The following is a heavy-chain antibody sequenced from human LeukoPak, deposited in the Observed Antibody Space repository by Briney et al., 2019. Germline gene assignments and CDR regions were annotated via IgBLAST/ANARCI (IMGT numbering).Heavy chain of an antibody. Sequence: PGGSLRLSCAASGFNFHDYAMHWVRQGPGKGLEWVSLISEDGISTYYADSVKGRFTISRDNSKSSLFLQMNSLRAEDTAVHYCASRFGLIWGQGTLVTVSS. CDR1: GFNFHDYA. V-gene: IGHV3-43*02. CDR3: ASRFGLI. CDR2: ISEDGIST. J-gene: IGHJ4*02. D-gene: IGHD3-3*01.